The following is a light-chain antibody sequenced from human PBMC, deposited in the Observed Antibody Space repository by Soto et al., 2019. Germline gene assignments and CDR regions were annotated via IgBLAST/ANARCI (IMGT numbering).Light chain of an antibody. CDR1: QGIRND. CDR3: QHYNDYVVWT. V-gene: IGKV1-5*01. Sequence: DIQMTQSPSTLSASVGDRVTITCRASQGIRNDLVWYQQKPGKAPNLLIYDVSSLGSGVPSRFSGSGSGTEFTLTISSLQPDDFATYYCQHYNDYVVWTFGQGTKV. CDR2: DVS. J-gene: IGKJ1*01.